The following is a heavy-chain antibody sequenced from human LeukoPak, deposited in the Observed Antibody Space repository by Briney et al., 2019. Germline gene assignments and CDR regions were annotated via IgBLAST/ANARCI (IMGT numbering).Heavy chain of an antibody. CDR2: IIPIFGTA. CDR1: GGTFSSYA. J-gene: IGHJ6*03. V-gene: IGHV1-69*13. CDR3: ARCTYQLPHYYYYMDV. D-gene: IGHD2-2*01. Sequence: SVKVSCKASGGTFSSYAISWVRQAPGQGLEWMGGIIPIFGTANYAQKFQGRVTITADESTSTAYMELSSLRSEDTAMYYCARCTYQLPHYYYYMDVWGKGTTVTVSS.